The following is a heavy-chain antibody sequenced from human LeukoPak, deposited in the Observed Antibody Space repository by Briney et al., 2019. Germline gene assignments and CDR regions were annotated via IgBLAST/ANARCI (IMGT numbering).Heavy chain of an antibody. J-gene: IGHJ4*02. V-gene: IGHV3-33*01. Sequence: PGGSLRLSCAASGFTFSSYGMHWVRQAPGKGLEWVAVKWYDGSNKYYADSVKGRFTISRDNSKNTLYLQMNSLRAEDTAVYYCARLAHQTDFDYSNYVDLDYWGQGTLVTVSS. D-gene: IGHD4-11*01. CDR1: GFTFSSYG. CDR3: ARLAHQTDFDYSNYVDLDY. CDR2: KWYDGSNK.